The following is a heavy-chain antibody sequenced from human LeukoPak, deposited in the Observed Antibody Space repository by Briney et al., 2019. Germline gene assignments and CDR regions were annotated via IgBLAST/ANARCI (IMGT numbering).Heavy chain of an antibody. J-gene: IGHJ6*03. CDR1: GFTFSSYG. D-gene: IGHD2-15*01. CDR2: IWYDGSNK. Sequence: PGRSLRLSCAASGFTFSSYGMHWVRQAPGKGLEWVAVIWYDGSNKYYADSVKGRFTISRDNSKNTLYLQMNSLRAEDTAVYYCARVGVVVVAATRLYYYYYMDVWGKGTTVTVSS. CDR3: ARVGVVVVAATRLYYYYYMDV. V-gene: IGHV3-33*01.